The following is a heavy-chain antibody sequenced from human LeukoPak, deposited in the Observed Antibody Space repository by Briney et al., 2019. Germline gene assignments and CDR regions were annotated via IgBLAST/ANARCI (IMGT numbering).Heavy chain of an antibody. D-gene: IGHD3-10*01. V-gene: IGHV4-38-2*02. J-gene: IGHJ5*02. Sequence: SETLSLTCAVSGYSISSGYYWGWIRQPPGKGLEWIGSIYHSGSTYYNPSLKSRVTISVDTSKNQFSLKLSSVTAADTAVYYCARDGDYYGSGSYSLFQNWFDPWGQATLVTVSS. CDR1: GYSISSGYY. CDR2: IYHSGST. CDR3: ARDGDYYGSGSYSLFQNWFDP.